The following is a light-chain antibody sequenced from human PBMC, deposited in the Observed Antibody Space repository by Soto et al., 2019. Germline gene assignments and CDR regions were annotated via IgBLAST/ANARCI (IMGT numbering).Light chain of an antibody. J-gene: IGLJ1*01. CDR1: SSNIGAGYD. CDR2: GNS. V-gene: IGLV1-40*01. CDR3: QSYDSSLSAPDV. Sequence: QSVLTQPPSVSGAPGQRVTISCTGSSSNIGAGYDVHWYQQLPGTAPKLLIYGNSNRPSGVPDRFSGSKSGTSASLAITGLQAEDGADYYCQSYDSSLSAPDVFGTGTKVTVL.